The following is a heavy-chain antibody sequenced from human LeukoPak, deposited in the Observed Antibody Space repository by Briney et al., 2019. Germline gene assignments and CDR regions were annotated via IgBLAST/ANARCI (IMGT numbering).Heavy chain of an antibody. Sequence: SETLSLTCTVSGGSVSSDNYYWSWIRQPPGRGLEWIGYIYYSGSTNYNPSLKSRVTISVDTSKNQFSLKLSSVTAADTAVYYCTKGGHSSGWYHDYWGQGTLVTVSS. CDR3: TKGGHSSGWYHDY. V-gene: IGHV4-61*01. D-gene: IGHD6-19*01. CDR1: GGSVSSDNYY. CDR2: IYYSGST. J-gene: IGHJ4*02.